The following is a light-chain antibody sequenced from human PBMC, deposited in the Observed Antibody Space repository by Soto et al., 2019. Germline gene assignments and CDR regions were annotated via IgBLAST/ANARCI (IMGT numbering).Light chain of an antibody. CDR2: GAS. J-gene: IGKJ4*01. V-gene: IGKV3-20*01. CDR1: QSVTSSY. Sequence: EIVLTQSPGTLSLSPGERATLSCRASQSVTSSYLAWYQQQPGQAPRLLIYGASSRATGIPDRFSGSGSGIDFTITISRLEPEDFAVYYCQQYGSSPLTFGGGTKVAIK. CDR3: QQYGSSPLT.